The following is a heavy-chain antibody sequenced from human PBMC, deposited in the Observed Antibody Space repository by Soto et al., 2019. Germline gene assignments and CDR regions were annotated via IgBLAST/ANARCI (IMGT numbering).Heavy chain of an antibody. J-gene: IGHJ6*03. Sequence: PGGSLTVYRAACGLSLYRHSMHWVRQAPGRGLEWVSGISWNSGSTAYADSVKGRFTISRDTAKNSLFLQMNSLRVEDTALYYCAKDFCSGGRCYPNYYYFMDVWGKGTTVTVSS. CDR2: ISWNSGST. CDR3: AKDFCSGGRCYPNYYYFMDV. V-gene: IGHV3-9*01. D-gene: IGHD2-15*01. CDR1: GLSLYRHS.